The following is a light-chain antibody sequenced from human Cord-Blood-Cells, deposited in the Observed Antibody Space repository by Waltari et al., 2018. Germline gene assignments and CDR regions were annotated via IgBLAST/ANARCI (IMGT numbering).Light chain of an antibody. J-gene: IGKJ3*01. Sequence: EIVFTQSPATLSLSPGEGAPLSCRASQLVSSSLAWYQQKPGQAPRLLIYDASNRATGNPARFSGSESGTDFTLTISSLEPEDFAVYYCQQRSNWSFTFGPGTKVDIK. CDR2: DAS. CDR3: QQRSNWSFT. V-gene: IGKV3-11*01. CDR1: QLVSSS.